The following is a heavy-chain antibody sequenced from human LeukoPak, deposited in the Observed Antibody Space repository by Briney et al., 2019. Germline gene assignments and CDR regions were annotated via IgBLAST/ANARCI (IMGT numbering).Heavy chain of an antibody. J-gene: IGHJ4*02. CDR1: GFTFSSYG. CDR2: IWYDGSNK. CDR3: ARDHGWLQFDY. V-gene: IGHV3-33*01. D-gene: IGHD5-24*01. Sequence: GGSLRLSCAASGFTFSSYGMHWVRQAPGKGLEWVAVIWYDGSNKYYADSVKGRFTISRDNSKNTLYLQMNSLRAEDTAVYFCARDHGWLQFDYWGQGTLVTVSS.